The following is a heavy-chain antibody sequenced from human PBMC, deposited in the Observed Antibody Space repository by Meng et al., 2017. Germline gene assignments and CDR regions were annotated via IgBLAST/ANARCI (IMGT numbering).Heavy chain of an antibody. J-gene: IGHJ4*02. V-gene: IGHV3-74*01. CDR1: GFTFNNYW. D-gene: IGHD1-1*01. Sequence: EVHVVESGGGLVQPGGSLGFSCAALGFTFNNYWMHWVRQVPGKGLVWVSRISGDGSITNYADSVKGRFTISRDNAKNTLYLQMNSLRPEDTAVYYCLDEAPRSDYWGQGSLVTVSS. CDR3: LDEAPRSDY. CDR2: ISGDGSIT.